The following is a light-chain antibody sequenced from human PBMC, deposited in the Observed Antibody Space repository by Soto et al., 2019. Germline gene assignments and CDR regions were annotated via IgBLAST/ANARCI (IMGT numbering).Light chain of an antibody. CDR2: DVA. J-gene: IGLJ1*01. V-gene: IGLV2-14*01. CDR1: STDVGRYNY. CDR3: SSYTTSSTYV. Sequence: QSVLTQPASVSGSPGQPITLSCTGTSTDVGRYNYVSWYQQHPGKAPKLMIYDVANRPSGVSNRFSGSKSGITASLTISGLQAEDEADYYCSSYTTSSTYVFGTGTKLTVL.